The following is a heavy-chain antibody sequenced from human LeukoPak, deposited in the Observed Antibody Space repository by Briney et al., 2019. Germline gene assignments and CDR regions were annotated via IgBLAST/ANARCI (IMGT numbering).Heavy chain of an antibody. CDR1: GFTFSSYS. Sequence: GGSLRLSCAASGFTFSSYSMNWVRQAPGKGLEWVSSISSSSSYIYYADSVKGRFTISRDNAKNSLYLQMNSVRAQGTAVYYCARDRERLGELSEDDYWGQGTLVTVSS. CDR2: ISSSSSYI. D-gene: IGHD3-16*02. CDR3: ARDRERLGELSEDDY. V-gene: IGHV3-21*01. J-gene: IGHJ4*02.